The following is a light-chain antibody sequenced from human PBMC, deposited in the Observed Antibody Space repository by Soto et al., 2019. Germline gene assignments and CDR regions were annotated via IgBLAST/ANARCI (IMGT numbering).Light chain of an antibody. CDR2: GAS. J-gene: IGKJ1*01. CDR3: QQYNNWPPT. Sequence: EIVLTQSPGTLSLSPGXRATLSCRASQSVSNNYLAWYQQKPGQAPRLLIYGASNRATGIPDRFSGSGSGTEFTLTISSLQSEDFAVYCCQQYNNWPPTFGQGTKVDIK. V-gene: IGKV3D-15*01. CDR1: QSVSNN.